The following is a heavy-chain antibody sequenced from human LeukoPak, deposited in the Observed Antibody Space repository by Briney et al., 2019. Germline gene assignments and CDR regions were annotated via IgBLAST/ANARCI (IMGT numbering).Heavy chain of an antibody. D-gene: IGHD3-3*02. Sequence: GGSLRLSCAASGFTFSDCVMSWLRQAPGKGLEWVSYISGSSSAIFYADSVKGRFTISRDNAKNSLSLQMNSLRDEGTAVYYCVRHLPSNYGMDVWGQGITVTVSS. CDR1: GFTFSDCV. V-gene: IGHV3-48*02. CDR2: ISGSSSAI. J-gene: IGHJ6*02. CDR3: VRHLPSNYGMDV.